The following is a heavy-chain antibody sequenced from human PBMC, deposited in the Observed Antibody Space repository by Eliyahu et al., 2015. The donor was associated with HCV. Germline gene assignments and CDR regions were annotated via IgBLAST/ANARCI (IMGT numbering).Heavy chain of an antibody. Sequence: EVKKPGSSVKVSCKASGGTFSSYAISWVRQAPGQGLEWMGGIIPIFGTANYAQKFQGRSHDYRGRIHEHSLHGPDRPKDLGTRPCYCARALGRLYYYYGMDVWGQGTTVTVSS. CDR1: GGTFSSYA. CDR2: IIPIFGTA. V-gene: IGHV1-69*01. CDR3: ARALGRLYYYYGMDV. J-gene: IGHJ6*02.